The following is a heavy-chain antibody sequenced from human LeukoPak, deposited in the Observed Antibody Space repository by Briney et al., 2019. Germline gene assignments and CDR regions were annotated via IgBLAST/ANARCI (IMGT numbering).Heavy chain of an antibody. V-gene: IGHV1-18*01. CDR1: GYTFTSYG. CDR2: ISAYNGNT. Sequence: GASVKVSCKASGYTFTSYGISWVRQAPGQGLEWMGWISAYNGNTNYAQKFQGRVTITADKSTSTAYMELSSLRSEDTAVYYCARDLGSIAVAGYFDYWGQGTLVTVSS. D-gene: IGHD6-19*01. CDR3: ARDLGSIAVAGYFDY. J-gene: IGHJ4*02.